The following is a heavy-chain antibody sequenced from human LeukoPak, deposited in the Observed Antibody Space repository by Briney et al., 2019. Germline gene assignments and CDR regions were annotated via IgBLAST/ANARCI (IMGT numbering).Heavy chain of an antibody. CDR2: INQSGST. V-gene: IGHV4-34*01. D-gene: IGHD1-26*01. Sequence: SETLSLTCSVYGGSFSGYYWSWVRQPPGKGLEWIGEINQSGSTNYNPSLKSRVTISIDTSKNQFSLKLSSVTAADTAVYYCARGWDSGYNFYGMDVWGQGNTVTVSS. J-gene: IGHJ6*02. CDR1: GGSFSGYY. CDR3: ARGWDSGYNFYGMDV.